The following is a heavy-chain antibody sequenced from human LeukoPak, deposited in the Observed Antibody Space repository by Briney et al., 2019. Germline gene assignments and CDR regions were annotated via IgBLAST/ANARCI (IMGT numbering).Heavy chain of an antibody. J-gene: IGHJ4*02. Sequence: GGSPRLSCAASGFTFSSYSMNWVRQAPGKGLEWVSSISSSSSYIYYADSVKGRFTISRDNAKNSLYLQMNSLRAEDTAVYYCAREFPEVVGSSWYEGADYWGQGTLVTVSS. D-gene: IGHD6-13*01. CDR2: ISSSSSYI. CDR3: AREFPEVVGSSWYEGADY. V-gene: IGHV3-21*01. CDR1: GFTFSSYS.